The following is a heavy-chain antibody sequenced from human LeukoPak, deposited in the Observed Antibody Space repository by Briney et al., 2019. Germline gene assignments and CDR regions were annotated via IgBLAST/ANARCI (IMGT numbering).Heavy chain of an antibody. Sequence: GGSLRLSCAASGFTVSSNYMSWVRQAPGQGLEWVSVIYSGGSTYYADSVKSRFTISRDNSKNTLYLQMNSLRAEDTAVYYCAREGINPKYGRGYYMDVWGKGTTVTVSS. J-gene: IGHJ6*03. CDR3: AREGINPKYGRGYYMDV. CDR2: IYSGGST. D-gene: IGHD1-14*01. V-gene: IGHV3-53*01. CDR1: GFTVSSNY.